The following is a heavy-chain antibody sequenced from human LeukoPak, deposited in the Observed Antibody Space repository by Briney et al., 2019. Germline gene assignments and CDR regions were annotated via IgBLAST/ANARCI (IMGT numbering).Heavy chain of an antibody. J-gene: IGHJ4*02. CDR3: AKGYSSSWYYFDY. CDR2: IIISGGST. CDR1: GFTFSSYA. Sequence: PGGSLRLSCAASGFTFSSYAMSWVRQAPGKGLEWVSAIIISGGSTYYADSVKGRFTISRDNSKNTLYLQMNSLRAEDTAVYYCAKGYSSSWYYFDYWGQGTLVTVSS. D-gene: IGHD6-13*01. V-gene: IGHV3-23*01.